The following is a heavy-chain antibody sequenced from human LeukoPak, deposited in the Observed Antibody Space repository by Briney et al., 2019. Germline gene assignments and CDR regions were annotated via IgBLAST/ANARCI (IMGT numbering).Heavy chain of an antibody. CDR2: INHSGYT. Sequence: SETLSLTCAVSGVSFNDYYWSWVRQTPGRGLEWIGEINHSGYTNDSPSLKSRVTLSIDTSRKQFSLNLRSVTVADTGIYYCMRMTTGHDYWGQGTLVTVSS. CDR3: MRMTTGHDY. D-gene: IGHD4-17*01. J-gene: IGHJ4*02. CDR1: GVSFNDYY. V-gene: IGHV4-34*01.